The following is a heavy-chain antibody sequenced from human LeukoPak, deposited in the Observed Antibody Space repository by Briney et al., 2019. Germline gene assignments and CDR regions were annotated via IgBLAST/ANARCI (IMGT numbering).Heavy chain of an antibody. CDR2: IYTSGST. J-gene: IGHJ6*03. CDR1: GGSISSYY. V-gene: IGHV4-4*07. CDR3: ARGMAAADYYYYYYMDV. D-gene: IGHD6-25*01. Sequence: SETLSLTCTVSGGSISSYYWSWIRQPAGKGLEWIGRIYTSGSTNYNPSLKSRVTMSVDTSKNQFSLKLSSVTAADTAVYYCARGMAAADYYYYYYMDVWGKGTTVTVSS.